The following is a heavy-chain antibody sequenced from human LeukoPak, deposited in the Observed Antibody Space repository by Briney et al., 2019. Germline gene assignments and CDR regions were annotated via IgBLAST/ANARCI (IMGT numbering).Heavy chain of an antibody. Sequence: SETLSLTCTVSGGSISSGGYYWSWIRQHPGKGLEWIGYIYYSGSTYYNPSLKSRVTISVDTSKNQFPLKLSSVTAADTAVYYCARVGYCSSTSCYSFGWFDPWGRGTLVTVSS. J-gene: IGHJ5*02. CDR2: IYYSGST. V-gene: IGHV4-31*03. CDR3: ARVGYCSSTSCYSFGWFDP. D-gene: IGHD2-2*02. CDR1: GGSISSGGYY.